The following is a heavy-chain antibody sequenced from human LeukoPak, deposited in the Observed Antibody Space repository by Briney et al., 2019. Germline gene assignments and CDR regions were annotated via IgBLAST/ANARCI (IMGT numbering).Heavy chain of an antibody. Sequence: ASVNLSCTASGYIFTGYYMHWVRQAPGQGLEWMGWINPNSGGTNYAHKFQGRVTMTRDTSISTAYMELSRLRSDDTAVYYCARDRPPQLVRPFDYWGQGTLVTVSS. CDR3: ARDRPPQLVRPFDY. D-gene: IGHD6-13*01. V-gene: IGHV1-2*07. J-gene: IGHJ4*02. CDR2: INPNSGGT. CDR1: GYIFTGYY.